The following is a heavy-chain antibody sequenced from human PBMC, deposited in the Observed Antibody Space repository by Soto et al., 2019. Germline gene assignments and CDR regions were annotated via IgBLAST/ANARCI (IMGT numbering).Heavy chain of an antibody. V-gene: IGHV4-61*01. J-gene: IGHJ4*02. CDR2: IYASGRI. CDR3: ARARQRLLISPKFPY. Sequence: PSGTLALTRSVSGDSGSRYNYYCSGIRLSPGKGLEWIGYIYASGRINYNPSLKSRVTISVSRSRNQFSLKLRSVTAADTAVYYCARARQRLLISPKFPYWGQGARLTV. CDR1: GDSGSRYNYY. D-gene: IGHD2-8*01.